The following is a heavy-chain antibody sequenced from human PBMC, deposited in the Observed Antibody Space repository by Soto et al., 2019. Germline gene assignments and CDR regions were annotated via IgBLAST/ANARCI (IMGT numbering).Heavy chain of an antibody. CDR2: ILFDGSNH. J-gene: IGHJ4*02. CDR1: GFTFSRHA. CDR3: ARDQSGYWDCDS. Sequence: QVQLVESGGGVVQPGRSLTLSCAASGFTFSRHAMHWVRQAPGKGLEWVAVILFDGSNHHYADSVRGRFTISRDNSESTLHLQMTSVNLEATAVYYCARDQSGYWDCDSWGQGTLVAVCS. V-gene: IGHV3-30-3*01. D-gene: IGHD2-8*02.